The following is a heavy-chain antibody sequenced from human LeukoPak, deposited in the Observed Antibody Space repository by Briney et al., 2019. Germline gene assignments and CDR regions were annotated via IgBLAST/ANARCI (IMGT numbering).Heavy chain of an antibody. CDR3: ARDRGNSSGWRGAFDI. V-gene: IGHV1-3*01. D-gene: IGHD6-19*01. Sequence: ASVKVSCKASGYTFTSYGINWVRQAPGQGLEWMGWINAGNGNTKYSQKFQGRVTITRDTSASTAYMELSSLRSEDTAVYYCARDRGNSSGWRGAFDIWGQGTMVAVSS. J-gene: IGHJ3*02. CDR2: INAGNGNT. CDR1: GYTFTSYG.